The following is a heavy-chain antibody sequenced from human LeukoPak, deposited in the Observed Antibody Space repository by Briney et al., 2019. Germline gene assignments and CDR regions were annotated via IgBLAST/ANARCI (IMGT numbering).Heavy chain of an antibody. Sequence: SETLSLTCAVYGGSFRVSYGSWIRKPPGKGLDWIGEINHSGSTNYNPSLKSRLTISPDTSKNQFSLKLTSVTAADTAVYYCTREVRSAWASFDPWGQGTLVTVSS. CDR2: INHSGST. V-gene: IGHV4-34*01. CDR3: TREVRSAWASFDP. J-gene: IGHJ5*02. CDR1: GGSFRVSY. D-gene: IGHD1-26*01.